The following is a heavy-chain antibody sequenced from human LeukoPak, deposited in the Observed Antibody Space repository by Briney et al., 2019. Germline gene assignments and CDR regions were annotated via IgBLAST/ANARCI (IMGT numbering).Heavy chain of an antibody. V-gene: IGHV3-21*01. J-gene: IGHJ4*02. CDR1: GFTFSSYS. D-gene: IGHD1-26*01. Sequence: PGGSLGLSCAASGFTFSSYSMNWVRQAPGKGLEWVSSISSSSSYIYYADSVKGRFTISRDNAKNSLYLQMNSLRAEDTAVYYCARVGGLVGATSGMAWGQGTLVTVSS. CDR2: ISSSSSYI. CDR3: ARVGGLVGATSGMA.